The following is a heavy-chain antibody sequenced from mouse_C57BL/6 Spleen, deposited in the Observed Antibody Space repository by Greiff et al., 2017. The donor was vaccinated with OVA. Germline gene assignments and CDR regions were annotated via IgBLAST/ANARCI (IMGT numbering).Heavy chain of an antibody. CDR3: AREGYERYAMDY. D-gene: IGHD2-3*01. CDR2: IYPGDGDT. CDR1: GYAFSSYW. J-gene: IGHJ4*01. Sequence: QVQLQQSGAELVKPGASVKISCKASGYAFSSYWMNWVKQRPGKGLEWIGQIYPGDGDTNYNGKFKGKATLTADKSSSTAYMQLSSLTSEDSAVYFCAREGYERYAMDYWGQGTSVTVSS. V-gene: IGHV1-80*01.